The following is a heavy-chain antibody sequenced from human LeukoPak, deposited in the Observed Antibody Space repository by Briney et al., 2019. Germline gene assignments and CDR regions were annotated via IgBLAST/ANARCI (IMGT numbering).Heavy chain of an antibody. Sequence: QAGGSLRLSCAASGFTFSSYAMHWVRQAPGKGLEWVAVISYDGSNKYYADSVKGRFTISRDNSKNTLYLQMSSLRAEDTAVYYCARADGSGSLLWYFDLWGRGTLVTVSS. J-gene: IGHJ2*01. CDR1: GFTFSSYA. CDR2: ISYDGSNK. V-gene: IGHV3-30-3*01. D-gene: IGHD3-10*01. CDR3: ARADGSGSLLWYFDL.